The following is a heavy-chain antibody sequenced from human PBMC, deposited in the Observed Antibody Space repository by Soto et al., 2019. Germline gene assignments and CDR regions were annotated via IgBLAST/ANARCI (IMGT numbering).Heavy chain of an antibody. D-gene: IGHD2-8*01. CDR3: ATDVRVSNEFGAYYYYAMDV. CDR1: GGSISSHY. Sequence: SETLSLTCTVSGGSISSHYWSWIRQPPGMGLEWIGYSYYTGSTTYHPSLKSRVTISVGTSKSQFSLRLSSVTAADTAVYYCATDVRVSNEFGAYYYYAMDVWGQVTTVTVS. V-gene: IGHV4-59*11. CDR2: SYYTGST. J-gene: IGHJ6*02.